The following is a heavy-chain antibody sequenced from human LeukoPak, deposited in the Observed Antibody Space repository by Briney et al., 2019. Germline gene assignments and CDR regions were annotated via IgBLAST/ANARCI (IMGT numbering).Heavy chain of an antibody. V-gene: IGHV3-23*01. CDR2: ISGSGGST. D-gene: IGHD2-8*01. CDR3: AKEEGVRPAYYYYGMDV. Sequence: GGSLRLSCAASGFTFSSYAMSWVRQAPGEGLEWVSAISGSGGSTYYADSVKGRFTISRDNSKNTLYLQMNSLRAEDTAVYYCAKEEGVRPAYYYYGMDVWGQGTTVTVSS. CDR1: GFTFSSYA. J-gene: IGHJ6*02.